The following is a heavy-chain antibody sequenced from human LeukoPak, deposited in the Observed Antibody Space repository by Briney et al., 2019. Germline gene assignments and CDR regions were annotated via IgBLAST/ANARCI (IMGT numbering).Heavy chain of an antibody. D-gene: IGHD1-26*01. Sequence: ASVEVSCKASGYTFTGYYMHWVRQAPGQGLEWMGWINPNSGGTNYAQKFQGRVTMTRDTSISTAYMELSRLRSDDTAVYYCAREGESYSNWFDPWGQGTLVTVSS. CDR3: AREGESYSNWFDP. CDR2: INPNSGGT. V-gene: IGHV1-2*02. CDR1: GYTFTGYY. J-gene: IGHJ5*02.